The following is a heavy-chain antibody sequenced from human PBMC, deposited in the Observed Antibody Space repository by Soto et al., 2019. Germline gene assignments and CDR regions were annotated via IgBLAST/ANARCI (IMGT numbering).Heavy chain of an antibody. CDR3: ATMGSGYTYGYIV. D-gene: IGHD5-18*01. J-gene: IGHJ4*02. Sequence: QEQLVQSGAEVKNPGSAMKVSCKTSGGTFSTYVFNWVRQAPGQGLEWMGGIIPTFSAANYAQKFQGRVTITADESTSTVYMEVSSLRSEDTAVYYCATMGSGYTYGYIVWGQGTLVTVSS. CDR1: GGTFSTYV. V-gene: IGHV1-69*01. CDR2: IIPTFSAA.